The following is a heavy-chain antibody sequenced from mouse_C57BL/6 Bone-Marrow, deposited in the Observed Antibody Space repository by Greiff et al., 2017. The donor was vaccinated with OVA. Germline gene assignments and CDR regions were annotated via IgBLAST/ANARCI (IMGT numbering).Heavy chain of an antibody. J-gene: IGHJ3*01. V-gene: IGHV1-15*01. CDR3: TRYDYYGSTFAY. CDR1: GYTFTDYE. CDR2: IDPATGGT. D-gene: IGHD1-1*01. Sequence: QVQLQQSGAELVRPGASVTLSCKASGYTFTDYEMHWVKQTPVHGLEWIGAIDPATGGTAYNQKFKGKAILTADKSSSTAYMELRSLTSEDSAVYYCTRYDYYGSTFAYWGQGTLVTVSA.